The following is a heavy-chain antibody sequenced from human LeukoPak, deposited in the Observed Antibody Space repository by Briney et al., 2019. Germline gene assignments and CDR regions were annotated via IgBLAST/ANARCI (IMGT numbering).Heavy chain of an antibody. J-gene: IGHJ4*02. CDR1: GFTFSSYA. V-gene: IGHV3-23*01. D-gene: IGHD1-26*01. CDR2: ISGSGGST. CDR3: AKDIRIVGATSADPDY. Sequence: GGSLRLSCAASGFTFSSYAMSWVRQAPGKGLEWVSAISGSGGSTYYADPVKGRFTISRDNSKNTLYLQMNSLRAEDTAVYYCAKDIRIVGATSADPDYWGQGTLVTVSS.